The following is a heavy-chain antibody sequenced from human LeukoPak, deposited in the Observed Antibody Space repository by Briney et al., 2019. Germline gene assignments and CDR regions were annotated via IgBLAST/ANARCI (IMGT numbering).Heavy chain of an antibody. CDR3: ARGASLWFGEFFSPRYWFDP. Sequence: ASVKVSSKASGYTFTSYYMHWVRHAPGQRLEWMGIINPSGGSTSYAQKFQGRVTMTRDTSTSTVYMELSSLRSEDTAVYYCARGASLWFGEFFSPRYWFDPWGQGTLVTVSS. CDR2: INPSGGST. J-gene: IGHJ5*02. V-gene: IGHV1-46*01. D-gene: IGHD3-10*01. CDR1: GYTFTSYY.